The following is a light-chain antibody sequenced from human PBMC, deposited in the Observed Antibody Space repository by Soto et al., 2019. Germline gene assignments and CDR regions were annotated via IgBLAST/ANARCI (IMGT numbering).Light chain of an antibody. Sequence: EIVMTQSPATLSVSPGERATLSCRASQSLSSNLAWYQQKPGQAPRLLIYGASTRATGIPARFSGSGSGTEFTLTISSLQSEDFAVYYCQHYDDWPPRYTFGQGTKLEIK. CDR3: QHYDDWPPRYT. J-gene: IGKJ2*01. CDR2: GAS. CDR1: QSLSSN. V-gene: IGKV3-15*01.